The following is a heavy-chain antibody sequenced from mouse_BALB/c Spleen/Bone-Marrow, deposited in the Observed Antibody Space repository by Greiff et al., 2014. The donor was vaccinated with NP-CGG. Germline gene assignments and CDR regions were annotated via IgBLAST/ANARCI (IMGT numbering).Heavy chain of an antibody. V-gene: IGHV5-17*02. J-gene: IGHJ3*01. CDR3: AIRAY. D-gene: IGHD3-2*02. CDR2: ISSGSSTI. Sequence: EVKLVESWGGLVLPGGSRKLSCAASGFTFSSFGMHWVRQAPEKGLEWVAYISSGSSTIYYADTVKGRFTISRDNPKNTLFLQMTSLRSEDTAMYYCAIRAYWGQGTLVTVSA. CDR1: GFTFSSFG.